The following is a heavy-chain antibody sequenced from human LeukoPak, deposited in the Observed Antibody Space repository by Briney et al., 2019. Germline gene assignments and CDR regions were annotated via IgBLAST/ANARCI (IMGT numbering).Heavy chain of an antibody. Sequence: SVKVSCKASGGTFSSYAISWVRQAPGQGLEWMGRIIPILGIANYAQKFQGRVTITVDKSTSTAYMELSSLRSEDTAVYYCARPSSTSLYFDYWGQGTLVTVSS. CDR1: GGTFSSYA. CDR2: IIPILGIA. V-gene: IGHV1-69*04. CDR3: ARPSSTSLYFDY. J-gene: IGHJ4*02. D-gene: IGHD2-2*01.